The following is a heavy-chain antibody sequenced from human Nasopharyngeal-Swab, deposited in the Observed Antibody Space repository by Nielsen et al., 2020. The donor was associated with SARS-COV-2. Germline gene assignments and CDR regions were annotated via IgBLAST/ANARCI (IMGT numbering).Heavy chain of an antibody. J-gene: IGHJ6*02. Sequence: SVKVSCKACGFSITYRFLHWMRQAPGQALEWMGWITPFNGNAKYAQKFQGRVSITRDGSRTTASLELSSLRPDDTAMYFCASGQCINGVCNPTDGLDVWGQGTSVTVSS. CDR3: ASGQCINGVCNPTDGLDV. V-gene: IGHV1-45*02. CDR2: ITPFNGNA. D-gene: IGHD2-8*01. CDR1: GFSITYRF.